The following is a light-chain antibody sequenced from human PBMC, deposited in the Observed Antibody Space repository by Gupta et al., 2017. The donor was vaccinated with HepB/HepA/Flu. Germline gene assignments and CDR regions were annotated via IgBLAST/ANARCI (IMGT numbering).Light chain of an antibody. J-gene: IGKJ1*01. Sequence: EIVLTQSPGTLSLSPGERATLSCRASQSVSNNYLAWYQQKPGQAPRLLIYGASSRATGIPDRCSGSGAGTDVTLTISRLEPEDFAVYYCQQYGTSLTWTFGQGTKVEIK. CDR2: GAS. V-gene: IGKV3-20*01. CDR1: QSVSNNY. CDR3: QQYGTSLTWT.